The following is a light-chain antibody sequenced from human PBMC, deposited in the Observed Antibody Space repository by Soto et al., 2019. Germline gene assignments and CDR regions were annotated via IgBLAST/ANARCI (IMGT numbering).Light chain of an antibody. CDR2: EVN. CDR1: SSDVGSYNR. CDR3: SLYISGSTYV. Sequence: QSVLTQPPSVSGSPGQSVTISCTGTSSDVGSYNRLSWYQQPPGTAPKLIMYEVNTRPSGVPDRFSGSKSGSTASLTISGLQDEEEADYYCSLYISGSTYVFGTGTKVTV. V-gene: IGLV2-18*01. J-gene: IGLJ1*01.